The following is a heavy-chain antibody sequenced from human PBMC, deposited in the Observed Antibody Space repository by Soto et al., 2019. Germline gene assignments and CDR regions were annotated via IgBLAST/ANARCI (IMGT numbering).Heavy chain of an antibody. CDR3: ARLGGYCSVTNCYGFYGMDV. CDR2: FHYNERT. D-gene: IGHD2-2*01. V-gene: IGHV4-39*01. Sequence: SETLSLTCSVSGGSISSGPYSWGWIRQPPGAGLEWIGTFHYNERTFYNPPLEGRVTISVDTSKNQFSLKVTSATVADTAVYFCARLGGYCSVTNCYGFYGMDVWGQGTTVTVSS. CDR1: GGSISSGPYS. J-gene: IGHJ6*02.